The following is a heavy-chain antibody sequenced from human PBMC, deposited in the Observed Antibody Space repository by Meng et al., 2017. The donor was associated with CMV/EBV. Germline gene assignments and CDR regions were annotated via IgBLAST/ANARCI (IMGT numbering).Heavy chain of an antibody. D-gene: IGHD2-2*01. V-gene: IGHV1-46*01. CDR3: ARSGSTTSQQPGYFDL. Sequence: ASVKVSCKASGYTFTSYYMHWVRQAPGQGLEWMGIINPSGGSTTYAQKFQGRVVLTRDTSTSTVYMDLSSLRSEDRAVYYCARSGSTTSQQPGYFDLWGRGTLVTVSS. J-gene: IGHJ2*01. CDR1: GYTFTSYY. CDR2: INPSGGST.